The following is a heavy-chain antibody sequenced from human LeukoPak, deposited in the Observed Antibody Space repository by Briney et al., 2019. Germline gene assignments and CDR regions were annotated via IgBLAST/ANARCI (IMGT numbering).Heavy chain of an antibody. CDR2: IWYDGSNK. D-gene: IGHD6-6*01. CDR1: GFTFSSYG. CDR3: ARAPGLGDAFDI. Sequence: GGSLRLSCAASGFTFSSYGMHWVRQAPGKGLEWVAVIWYDGSNKYYADSVKGRFTISRDNSKNTLYLQMNSLRAEDTAVYYCARAPGLGDAFDIWGQGTMVTVSS. J-gene: IGHJ3*02. V-gene: IGHV3-33*01.